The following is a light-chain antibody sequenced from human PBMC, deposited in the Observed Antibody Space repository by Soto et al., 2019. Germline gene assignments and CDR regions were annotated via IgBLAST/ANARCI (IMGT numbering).Light chain of an antibody. V-gene: IGKV3-20*01. J-gene: IGKJ1*01. Sequence: EIVLTQSPGTLSLSPGERASLSCRASQSVYSTYLAWYQQKPGRAPRLLIYDVSTRATGIPDRISGSGSGTDFTLTISRLESEDFAVYYCQHYGASPGTFGQGTKVHIK. CDR3: QHYGASPGT. CDR1: QSVYSTY. CDR2: DVS.